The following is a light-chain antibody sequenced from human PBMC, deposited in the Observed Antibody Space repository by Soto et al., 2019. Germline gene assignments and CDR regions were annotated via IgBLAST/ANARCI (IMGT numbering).Light chain of an antibody. V-gene: IGLV1-47*01. CDR2: RNN. CDR3: ATWDDILNGFYV. CDR1: TSNIGSNY. J-gene: IGLJ1*01. Sequence: QSVLTQPPSASGTPGQGVTISCSGSTSNIGSNYVYWYQQLPGTAPKLLIYRNNQRPSGVPDRFSGSKSGTSASLAISGLRSDDEADYFCATWDDILNGFYVFGTGIKFTVL.